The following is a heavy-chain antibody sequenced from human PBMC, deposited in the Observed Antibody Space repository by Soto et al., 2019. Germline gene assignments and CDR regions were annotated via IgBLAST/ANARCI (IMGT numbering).Heavy chain of an antibody. CDR2: IYHSGST. Sequence: NPSETLSLTCAVSGGSISSSNWWSWVRQPPGKGLEWIGEIYHSGSTNYNPSLKSRVTISVDKSKNQFSLKLSSVTAADTAVYYCAREDPDFWSGYFNWGQGTLVTVSS. D-gene: IGHD3-3*01. CDR3: AREDPDFWSGYFN. CDR1: GGSISSSNW. J-gene: IGHJ4*02. V-gene: IGHV4-4*02.